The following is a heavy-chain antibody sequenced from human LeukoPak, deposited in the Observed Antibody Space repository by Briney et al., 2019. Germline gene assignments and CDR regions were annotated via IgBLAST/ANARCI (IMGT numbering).Heavy chain of an antibody. Sequence: GASVKVSCKASGYTFTSHGISWVRQAPGQGLEWMGWINTYIGNTNYAQKFQGRVTVTTDTSTSTAYMELSRLRSDDTAVYYCARAYGSYMGGGGYWGQGTLVTVSS. CDR2: INTYIGNT. CDR1: GYTFTSHG. V-gene: IGHV1-18*01. D-gene: IGHD1-26*01. CDR3: ARAYGSYMGGGGY. J-gene: IGHJ4*02.